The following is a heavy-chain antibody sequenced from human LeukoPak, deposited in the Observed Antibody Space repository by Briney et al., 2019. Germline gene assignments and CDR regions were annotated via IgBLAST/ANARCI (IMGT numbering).Heavy chain of an antibody. J-gene: IGHJ6*02. Sequence: PSETLSLTCTVSGGSISSYYWSWIRQPPGKGLEWIGYIYYSGSTNYNPSPKSRVTISVDTSKNQFSLKLSSVTAADTAVYYCARGIAVAGTEPYYYYYGMDVWGQGTTVTVSS. CDR1: GGSISSYY. CDR2: IYYSGST. D-gene: IGHD6-19*01. V-gene: IGHV4-59*01. CDR3: ARGIAVAGTEPYYYYYGMDV.